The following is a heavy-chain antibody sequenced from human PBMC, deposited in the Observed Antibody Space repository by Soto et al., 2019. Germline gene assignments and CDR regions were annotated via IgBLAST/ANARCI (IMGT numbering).Heavy chain of an antibody. D-gene: IGHD2-15*01. J-gene: IGHJ4*02. Sequence: EVQLLESGGGLVQPGGSLRLSCAASGFTFSSNAMSWVRQAPGKGLEWVSGISSSGGSTYYADSVKGRFTISRDNSKNMLYLQMNNPRAEDTAVYYCAKAQGGSYFDYWGQGTLVTVSS. V-gene: IGHV3-23*01. CDR2: ISSSGGST. CDR1: GFTFSSNA. CDR3: AKAQGGSYFDY.